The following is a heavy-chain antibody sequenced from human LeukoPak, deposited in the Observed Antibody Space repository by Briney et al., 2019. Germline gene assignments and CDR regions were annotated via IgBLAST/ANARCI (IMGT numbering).Heavy chain of an antibody. CDR3: ARLNVYYYDSSGPTLGDAFDI. D-gene: IGHD3-22*01. J-gene: IGHJ3*02. CDR1: GFTFSSYA. V-gene: IGHV3-23*01. Sequence: PGGSLRLSCAASGFTFSSYAMSCVRQAPGKGLEWVSAISGSGGSTYYADSVKGRFTISRDNSKNTLYLQMNSLRAEDTAVYYCARLNVYYYDSSGPTLGDAFDIWGQGTTVTVSS. CDR2: ISGSGGST.